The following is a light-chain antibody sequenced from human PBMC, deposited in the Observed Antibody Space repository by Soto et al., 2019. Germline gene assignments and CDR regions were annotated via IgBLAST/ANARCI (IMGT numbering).Light chain of an antibody. J-gene: IGKJ1*01. CDR1: QSISTW. CDR2: DAS. Sequence: DIQITKSPSTLSASLGDRVTLTRRGSQSISTWLAWYQQKPGKARKVLMYDASSLESGGPSRFSGTGSGTDFTLSIRSLQPEDFATYYCQQFNSYPRTFGQGTKVDI. CDR3: QQFNSYPRT. V-gene: IGKV1-5*01.